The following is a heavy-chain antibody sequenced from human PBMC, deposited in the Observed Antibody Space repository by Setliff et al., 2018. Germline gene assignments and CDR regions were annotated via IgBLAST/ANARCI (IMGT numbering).Heavy chain of an antibody. D-gene: IGHD3-3*01. CDR2: IFGGDSST. V-gene: IGHV3-23*03. CDR3: AKAASPLFGILGVEYHFDS. CDR1: GFTFSSYA. Sequence: GGSLRLSCTASGFTFSSYAVSWVRQAPGKGLEWVSTIFGGDSSTYYADSVRGRFTISRDNSRSTLYLQMNSLRAEDTDIYYCAKAASPLFGILGVEYHFDSWGQGKLVTVSS. J-gene: IGHJ4*02.